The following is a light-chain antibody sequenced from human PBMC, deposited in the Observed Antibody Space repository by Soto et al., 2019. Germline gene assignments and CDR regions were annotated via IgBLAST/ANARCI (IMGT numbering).Light chain of an antibody. V-gene: IGKV3-11*01. CDR1: QSVSSN. CDR3: QQRSSWPRT. J-gene: IGKJ1*01. CDR2: DAS. Sequence: EIVMTQSPATLSVSPGEGATLSCRASQSVSSNLAWYQQKPGQAPRLVMYDASNRATGIPARFSGSGSGTDFTLTISSLEPEDFALYYCQQRSSWPRTFGQGTKVDIK.